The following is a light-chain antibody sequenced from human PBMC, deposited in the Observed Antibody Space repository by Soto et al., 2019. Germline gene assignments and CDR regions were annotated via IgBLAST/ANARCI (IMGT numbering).Light chain of an antibody. Sequence: DIQMTQSPSSLSASVGDRVTITCLASQEISNYVNWYQKRSGKAPKLLIYDASKLETGVPSRFSGTGSGTDFTFTISSLQPEDIATYYCQQYDNLPFTFGPGTKVGIK. CDR3: QQYDNLPFT. CDR2: DAS. V-gene: IGKV1-33*01. CDR1: QEISNY. J-gene: IGKJ3*01.